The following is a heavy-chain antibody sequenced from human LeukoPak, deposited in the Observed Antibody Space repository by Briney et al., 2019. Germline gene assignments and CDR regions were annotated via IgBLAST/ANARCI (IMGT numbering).Heavy chain of an antibody. D-gene: IGHD2-15*01. CDR2: ISAYNGNT. J-gene: IGHJ3*02. Sequence: ASVKVSCKASGYTFTSYGISWVRQAPGQGLEWMGWISAYNGNTNYPQKLQGRVTMTTDTSTSTAYMELRSLRSDDTAVYYCARSPYCSGGSCYSLFAFDIWGQGTMVTVSS. V-gene: IGHV1-18*01. CDR1: GYTFTSYG. CDR3: ARSPYCSGGSCYSLFAFDI.